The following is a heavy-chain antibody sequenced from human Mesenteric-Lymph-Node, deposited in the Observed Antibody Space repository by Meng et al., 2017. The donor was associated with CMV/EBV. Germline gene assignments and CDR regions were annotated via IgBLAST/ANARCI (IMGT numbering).Heavy chain of an antibody. CDR2: ISGSGDS. D-gene: IGHD3-16*01. V-gene: IGHV3-23*01. CDR3: AKGRMSMIMFGSVLVL. Sequence: GESLKISCAASGGTFTDYCMHWVRQVPGKGLEWVSSISGSGDSWYVDSAKGRFTVSRDDSKNTLYLQMNSLSAGDTAVYYCAKGRMSMIMFGSVLVLWGQGTLVTVSS. J-gene: IGHJ5*02. CDR1: GGTFTDYC.